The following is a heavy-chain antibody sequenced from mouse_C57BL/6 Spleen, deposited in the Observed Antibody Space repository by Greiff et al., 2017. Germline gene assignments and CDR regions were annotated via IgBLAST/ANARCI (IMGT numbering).Heavy chain of an antibody. J-gene: IGHJ1*03. CDR3: ARNGYYGSPWYFDV. CDR1: GFSLTSYG. V-gene: IGHV2-2*01. Sequence: QVHVKQSGPGLVQPSQSLSITCTVSGFSLTSYGVHWVRQSPGKGLEWLGVIWSGGSTDYNAAFISRLSISKDNSKSQVFFKMNSLQADDTAIYYCARNGYYGSPWYFDVWGTGTTVTVSS. CDR2: IWSGGST. D-gene: IGHD1-1*01.